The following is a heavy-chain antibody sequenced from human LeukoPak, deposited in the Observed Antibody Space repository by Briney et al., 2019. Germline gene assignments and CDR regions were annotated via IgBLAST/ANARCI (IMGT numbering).Heavy chain of an antibody. CDR2: INHSGST. CDR3: ARVGGYPPEN. V-gene: IGHV4-34*01. J-gene: IGHJ4*02. D-gene: IGHD3-22*01. CDR1: GGSFSGYY. Sequence: SETLSLTCAVYGGSFSGYYWSWIRQPPGKGLEWIGEINHSGSTNYNPSLKSRVTISVDTSKNQFSLKLGSVTAADTAVYYCARVGGYPPENWGQGTLVTVSS.